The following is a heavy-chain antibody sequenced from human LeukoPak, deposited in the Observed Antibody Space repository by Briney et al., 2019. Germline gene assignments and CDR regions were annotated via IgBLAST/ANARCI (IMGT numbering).Heavy chain of an antibody. J-gene: IGHJ4*02. D-gene: IGHD4-17*01. CDR2: IYYSGST. Sequence: SETLSLTCTVSGGSISSSSYYWGWIRQPPGKGLEWIGSIYYSGSTYYNPSLKSRVTISLGTSKTQFSLKLSSVTAADTAVYYCVRGLMTTADYWGQGTLVTVSS. CDR3: VRGLMTTADY. CDR1: GGSISSSSYY. V-gene: IGHV4-39*07.